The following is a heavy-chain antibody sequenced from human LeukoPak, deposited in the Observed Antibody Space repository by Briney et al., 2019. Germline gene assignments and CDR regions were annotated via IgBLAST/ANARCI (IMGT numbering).Heavy chain of an antibody. V-gene: IGHV3-48*01. D-gene: IGHD3-10*01. CDR3: ASFPPYMVRTDAFDI. Sequence: PGGSLRLSCAASGFNFNNYNMNWVRQAPGKGLEWVSYITLSSSTTYYADSVKGRFTISRDNAKKSLYLQMNSLRAEDTAVYYCASFPPYMVRTDAFDIWGQGTMVTVSS. CDR1: GFNFNNYN. J-gene: IGHJ3*02. CDR2: ITLSSSTT.